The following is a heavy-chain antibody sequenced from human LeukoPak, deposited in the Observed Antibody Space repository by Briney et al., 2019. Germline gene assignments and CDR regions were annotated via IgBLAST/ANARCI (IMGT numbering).Heavy chain of an antibody. V-gene: IGHV4-61*02. D-gene: IGHD4-17*01. CDR3: ARESTVTKLDY. Sequence: SQTLSLTCTVSGGSISSGSYYWSWIRQPAGKGLEWIGRIYTSGSTNYNPSLKSRVTISVDTSKNQFSLKLCSVTAADTAVYYCARESTVTKLDYWGQGILVTVSS. CDR2: IYTSGST. J-gene: IGHJ4*02. CDR1: GGSISSGSYY.